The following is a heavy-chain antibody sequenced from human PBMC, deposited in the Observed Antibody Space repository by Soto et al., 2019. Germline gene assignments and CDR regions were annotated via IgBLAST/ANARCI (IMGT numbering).Heavy chain of an antibody. Sequence: QVPLQESGPGLVKPSQTLSLTCTVSGGSISSGGYYWSWIRQHPGKGLGWIGYIYYSRSTYYNPSLKTRLTISVDTSKKQFSLKLSSVTAADTAVYYCGRSTYYDFWSGYYTPYYFDYWGPGTLVTVSS. D-gene: IGHD3-3*01. V-gene: IGHV4-31*03. CDR3: GRSTYYDFWSGYYTPYYFDY. J-gene: IGHJ4*02. CDR2: IYYSRST. CDR1: GGSISSGGYY.